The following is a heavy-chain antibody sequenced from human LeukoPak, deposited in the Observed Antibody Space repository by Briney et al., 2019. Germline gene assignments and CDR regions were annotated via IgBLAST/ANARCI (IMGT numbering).Heavy chain of an antibody. CDR2: IWYDGSNK. D-gene: IGHD5-24*01. CDR1: GFTSSSYG. V-gene: IGHV3-33*01. CDR3: ARDPVLRDGYNLGLYYYYGMDV. Sequence: GGSLRLSCAASGFTSSSYGMHWVRQAPGKGLEWVAVIWYDGSNKYYADSVKGRFTISRDNSKNTLYLQMNSLRAEDTAVYYCARDPVLRDGYNLGLYYYYGMDVWGQGTTVTVSS. J-gene: IGHJ6*02.